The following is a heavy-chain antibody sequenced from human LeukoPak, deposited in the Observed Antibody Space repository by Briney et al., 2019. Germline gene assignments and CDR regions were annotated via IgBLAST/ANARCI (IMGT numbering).Heavy chain of an antibody. CDR3: ARGTSPKTYYYDSSGYNFDY. D-gene: IGHD3-22*01. Sequence: ASVKVSCKASGGTFSSYAISWVRQAPGQGLEWMGGIIPIFGTANYAQKFQGRVTITADESASTAYMELSSLRSEDTAVYYCARGTSPKTYYYDSSGYNFDYWGQGTLVTVSS. J-gene: IGHJ4*02. CDR1: GGTFSSYA. V-gene: IGHV1-69*13. CDR2: IIPIFGTA.